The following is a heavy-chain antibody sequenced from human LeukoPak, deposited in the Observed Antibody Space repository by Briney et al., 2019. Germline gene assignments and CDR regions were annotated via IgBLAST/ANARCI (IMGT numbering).Heavy chain of an antibody. Sequence: GESLKISCKGSGYSFTGYWIAWVRQMPGKGLEWMGIIYPDDSDTTYSPSFQNQVTISADKSIGTAYLHWSSLKASDTAMYYCARRWGTYDILTGYYRDQDAFDIWGQGTMVTVSS. J-gene: IGHJ3*02. D-gene: IGHD3-9*01. CDR3: ARRWGTYDILTGYYRDQDAFDI. V-gene: IGHV5-51*01. CDR2: IYPDDSDT. CDR1: GYSFTGYW.